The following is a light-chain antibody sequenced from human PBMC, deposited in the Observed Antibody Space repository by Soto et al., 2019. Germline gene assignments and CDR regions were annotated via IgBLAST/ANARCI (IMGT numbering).Light chain of an antibody. V-gene: IGLV2-8*01. Sequence: SALTQPPSAYGSPGQSVTISCNGTSSDVGGYNYVSWYQQHPGKAPKLMIYEVSKRPSGVPDRFSGSKSGNTASLTVSGLQAEDEADYYCSSYAGSNNYVFGTGTKVTVL. CDR1: SSDVGGYNY. CDR3: SSYAGSNNYV. CDR2: EVS. J-gene: IGLJ1*01.